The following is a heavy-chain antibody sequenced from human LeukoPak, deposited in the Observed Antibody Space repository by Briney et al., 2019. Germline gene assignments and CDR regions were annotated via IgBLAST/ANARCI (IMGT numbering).Heavy chain of an antibody. J-gene: IGHJ4*02. V-gene: IGHV4-34*01. CDR1: GGSFSGYY. Sequence: PSETLSLTCAVYGGSFSGYYWSWIRQPPGKGLEWIGETNHSGSTNYNPSLKSRVTISVDTSKNQFSLSLDSVTAADTAVYYCARGLASGYPPIPFDYWGQGTLVTVSS. CDR3: ARGLASGYPPIPFDY. D-gene: IGHD3-3*01. CDR2: TNHSGST.